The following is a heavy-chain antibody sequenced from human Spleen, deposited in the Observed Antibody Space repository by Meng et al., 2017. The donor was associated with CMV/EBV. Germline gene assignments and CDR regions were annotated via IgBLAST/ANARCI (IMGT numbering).Heavy chain of an antibody. V-gene: IGHV1-2*02. J-gene: IGHJ2*01. CDR2: INPNSGAT. Sequence: ASVKVSCKASGYTFTDYYIHWVRQAPGEGLEWMGWINPNSGATNYAQKFQGRVTMTRDTSLSTAYLDLSRLRSDDTAVFFCAREVTDYDTSWPPREWKYWYFDHWGRGTLVTVSS. D-gene: IGHD2-2*01. CDR3: AREVTDYDTSWPPREWKYWYFDH. CDR1: GYTFTDYY.